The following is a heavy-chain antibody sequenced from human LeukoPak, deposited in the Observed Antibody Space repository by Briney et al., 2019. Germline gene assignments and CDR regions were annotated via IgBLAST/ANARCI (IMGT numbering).Heavy chain of an antibody. CDR3: ARDLADTYCSSTSCYGRWFDP. D-gene: IGHD2-2*01. J-gene: IGHJ5*02. CDR2: IYYSGST. Sequence: SETLSLTCTVSGGSISSYYWSWIRQPPGKGLEWIGYIYYSGSTNYNPSLTSRVTISVDTSKNQFSLKLSSVTAADTAVYYCARDLADTYCSSTSCYGRWFDPWGQGTLVTVSS. V-gene: IGHV4-59*01. CDR1: GGSISSYY.